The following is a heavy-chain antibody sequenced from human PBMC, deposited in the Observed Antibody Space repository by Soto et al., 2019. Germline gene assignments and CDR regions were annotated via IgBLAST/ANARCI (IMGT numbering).Heavy chain of an antibody. J-gene: IGHJ6*02. CDR3: ARVEGYESSGYYSGYYYDGMDV. D-gene: IGHD3-22*01. CDR1: GYTFTSYA. V-gene: IGHV1-3*01. Sequence: QVQLVQSGAEVKKPGASVQVSCKASGYTFTSYAMHWVRQAPGQRLEWMGWINAGNGNTKYSQKFQGRVTITRDTAASTAYLELSSRRSEDTAVYYCARVEGYESSGYYSGYYYDGMDVWGQGTTVTVSS. CDR2: INAGNGNT.